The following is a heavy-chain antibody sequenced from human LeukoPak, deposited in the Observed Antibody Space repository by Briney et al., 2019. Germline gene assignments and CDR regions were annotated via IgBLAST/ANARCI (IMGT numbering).Heavy chain of an antibody. J-gene: IGHJ3*02. Sequence: GGSLRLSCAVSGFSVSSNYMSWVRQAPGKGLEWVSVIYSGGSAYYADSVKGRFTISRDNSKNALYLQMNSLRAEDTAVYYCARGAAVAGRGGTFDIWGQGTMVTVSS. CDR1: GFSVSSNY. V-gene: IGHV3-53*01. CDR2: IYSGGSA. CDR3: ARGAAVAGRGGTFDI. D-gene: IGHD6-19*01.